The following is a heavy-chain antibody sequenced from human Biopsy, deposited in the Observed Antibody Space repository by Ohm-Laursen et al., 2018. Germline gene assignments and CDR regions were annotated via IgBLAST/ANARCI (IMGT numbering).Heavy chain of an antibody. V-gene: IGHV1-69*13. CDR1: GYPFITYA. Sequence: GASVNVSCKASGYPFITYAISWVRQAPGQGLEWMGGIIPMFGTANYAQMFQGRVTISADESTSTSYMELSSLTTEDTAIYYCARGPHSGSHSCFDYWGRGTLVTVSS. J-gene: IGHJ4*02. CDR2: IIPMFGTA. D-gene: IGHD1-26*01. CDR3: ARGPHSGSHSCFDY.